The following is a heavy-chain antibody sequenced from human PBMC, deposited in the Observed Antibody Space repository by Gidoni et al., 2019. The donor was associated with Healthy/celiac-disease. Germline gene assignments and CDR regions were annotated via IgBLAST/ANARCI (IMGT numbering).Heavy chain of an antibody. D-gene: IGHD2-15*01. Sequence: EVQLLESGGGLVQPGGSLRLSCAASGFTFSSYAMSWVRQAPGKGLEWVSAISGSGGSTYYADSVKGRFTISRDNSKNTLYLQMKSLRAEETAVYYCAIRAVVVAATSYFDYWGQGTLVTVSS. CDR2: ISGSGGST. V-gene: IGHV3-23*01. CDR3: AIRAVVVAATSYFDY. J-gene: IGHJ4*02. CDR1: GFTFSSYA.